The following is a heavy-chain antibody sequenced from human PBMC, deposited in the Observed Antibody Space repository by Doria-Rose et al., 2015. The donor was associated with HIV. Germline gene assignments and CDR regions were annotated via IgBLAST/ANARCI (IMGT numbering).Heavy chain of an antibody. CDR2: IFSDDER. J-gene: IGHJ4*02. CDR1: GVSLSSPGMG. D-gene: IGHD6-13*01. V-gene: IGHV2-26*01. Sequence: QVQLVQSGPVLVKPTGTLTLTCTVSGVSLSSPGMGVSWIRQPPGKALEWLANIFSDDERSYKTSRKSRLTISRGTSKSQVVLTMTDMDPVDTATYYCARIKSSRWYHKYYFDFWGQGTLVIVSA. CDR3: ARIKSSRWYHKYYFDF.